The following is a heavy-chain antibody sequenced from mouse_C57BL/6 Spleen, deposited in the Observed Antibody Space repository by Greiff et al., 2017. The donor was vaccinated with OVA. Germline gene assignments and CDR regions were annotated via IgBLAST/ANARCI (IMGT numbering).Heavy chain of an antibody. Sequence: QVQLQQSGAELVRPGASVTLSCKASGYTFTDYEMHWVKQTPVHGLEWIGAIDPETGGTAYNQKFKGKAILTADKSSSTAYMELRSLTSEDSAVYYCTRSPYDYDKGDYAMDYWGQGTSVTVSS. CDR1: GYTFTDYE. V-gene: IGHV1-15*01. CDR3: TRSPYDYDKGDYAMDY. CDR2: IDPETGGT. J-gene: IGHJ4*01. D-gene: IGHD2-4*01.